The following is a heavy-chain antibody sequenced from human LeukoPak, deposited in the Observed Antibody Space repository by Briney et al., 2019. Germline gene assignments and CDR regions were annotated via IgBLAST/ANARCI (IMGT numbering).Heavy chain of an antibody. J-gene: IGHJ2*01. CDR2: IYKNEST. D-gene: IGHD2-15*01. V-gene: IGHV4-59*01. Sequence: SETLSLTCSISGASISSYYWSWIRKPPGKGLEWIGYIYKNESTNYNPSLKSRVFISGDTSKNQFSLKLSSVTAADMAVYYCAREAYSRYFDLWGRGTLVTVSS. CDR3: AREAYSRYFDL. CDR1: GASISSYY.